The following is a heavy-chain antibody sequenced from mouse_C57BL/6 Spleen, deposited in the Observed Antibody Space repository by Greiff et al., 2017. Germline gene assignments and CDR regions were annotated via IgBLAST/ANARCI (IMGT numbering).Heavy chain of an antibody. J-gene: IGHJ3*01. V-gene: IGHV1-5*01. CDR1: GYTFTSYW. CDR2: IYPGNSDT. D-gene: IGHD2-4*01. CDR3: TRGDYDGAWFAY. Sequence: EVQVVESGTVLARPGASVKMSCKTSGYTFTSYWMHWVKQRPGQGLEWIGAIYPGNSDTSYNQKFKGKAKLTAVTSASTAYMELSSLTNEDSAVYYCTRGDYDGAWFAYWGQGTLVTVSA.